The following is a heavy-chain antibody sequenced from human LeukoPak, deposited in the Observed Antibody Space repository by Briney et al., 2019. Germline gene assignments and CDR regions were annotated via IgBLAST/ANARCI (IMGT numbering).Heavy chain of an antibody. J-gene: IGHJ4*02. V-gene: IGHV3-30-3*01. CDR2: ISYDGSNK. CDR3: ARGEDTIFGVADY. Sequence: GGSLRLSCAASGFTFSSYAIHWVRQAPGKGLEWVAVISYDGSNKYYADSVKGRFTISRDNSKNTLYLQMNSLRAEDTAVYYCARGEDTIFGVADYWGQGTLVTVSS. CDR1: GFTFSSYA. D-gene: IGHD3-3*01.